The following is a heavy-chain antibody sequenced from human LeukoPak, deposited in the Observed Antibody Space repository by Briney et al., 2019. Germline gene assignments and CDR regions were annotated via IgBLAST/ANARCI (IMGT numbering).Heavy chain of an antibody. CDR1: GFTFSSYE. CDR2: ITTSGNTI. Sequence: QPGGSLRLSCAASGFTFSSYEMNWVRRAPGKGLEWVSYITTSGNTIYYTDSVKGRFTISRDNSKNTLYLQMNSLRAEDTAVYYCAKTSGPTDYWGQGTLVTVSS. V-gene: IGHV3-48*03. J-gene: IGHJ4*02. CDR3: AKTSGPTDY. D-gene: IGHD3-10*01.